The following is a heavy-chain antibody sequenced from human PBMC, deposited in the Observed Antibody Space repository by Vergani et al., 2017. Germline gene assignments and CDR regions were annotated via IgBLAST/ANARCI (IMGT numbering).Heavy chain of an antibody. J-gene: IGHJ5*02. CDR1: GFTFSSYA. D-gene: IGHD6-13*01. CDR2: ISGSGGST. Sequence: EVQLLESGGGLVQPGGSLRLSCAASGFTFSSYAMSWVRQAPGKGLEWVSAISGSGGSTYYAASVKGRFTISRGNSKNTLYLQMNGRRAEDTAVYYCAKGVGSTVSWFDPWGQGTLVTVSS. V-gene: IGHV3-23*01. CDR3: AKGVGSTVSWFDP.